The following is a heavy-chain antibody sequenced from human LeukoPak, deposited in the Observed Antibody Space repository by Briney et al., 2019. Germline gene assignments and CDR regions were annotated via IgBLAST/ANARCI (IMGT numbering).Heavy chain of an antibody. CDR2: VYYSGST. CDR1: GGSVSGYY. V-gene: IGHV4-59*08. CDR3: ARRVQYSSGWYRYFDY. Sequence: PSETLSLTCVVSGGSVSGYYWGWIRQPPGRGLEWIGYVYYSGSTYYNPSLKSRVTISVDTSKNQFSLKLSSVTAADTAVYYCARRVQYSSGWYRYFDYWGQGTLVTVSS. D-gene: IGHD6-19*01. J-gene: IGHJ4*02.